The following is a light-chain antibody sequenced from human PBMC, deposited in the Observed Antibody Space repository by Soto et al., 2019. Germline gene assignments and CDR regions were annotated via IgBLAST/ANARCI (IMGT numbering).Light chain of an antibody. Sequence: QSVLTQPPGVSGFPGQSISVSYTGTSRDVGGYNFVSWYQHHPGKAPKLIIYDVNNRPSGVSNRFSGSKSGNTASLTISGLQAEDEADYYCTSYTTSSTYVFGTGTKVTVL. CDR2: DVN. V-gene: IGLV2-14*03. CDR1: SRDVGGYNF. CDR3: TSYTTSSTYV. J-gene: IGLJ1*01.